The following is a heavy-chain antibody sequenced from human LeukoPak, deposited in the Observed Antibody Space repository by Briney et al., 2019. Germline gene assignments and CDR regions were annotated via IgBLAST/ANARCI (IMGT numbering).Heavy chain of an antibody. D-gene: IGHD6-13*01. Sequence: PGGSLGLSCAASGFTFDDYAMHWVRQAPGKGLEWVSGISWNSGSIGYADSVKGRFTISRDNAKNSLYLQMNSLRAEDTALYYCAKHIAAAAGTPADYWGQGTLVTVSS. J-gene: IGHJ4*02. V-gene: IGHV3-9*01. CDR2: ISWNSGSI. CDR1: GFTFDDYA. CDR3: AKHIAAAAGTPADY.